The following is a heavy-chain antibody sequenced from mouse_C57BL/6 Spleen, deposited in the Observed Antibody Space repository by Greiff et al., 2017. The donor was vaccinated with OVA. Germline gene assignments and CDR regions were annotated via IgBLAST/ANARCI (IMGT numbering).Heavy chain of an antibody. V-gene: IGHV3-6*01. CDR2: ISYDGSN. Sequence: EVQLQQSGPGLVKPSQSLSLTCSVTGYSITSGYYWNWIRQFPGNQLEWMGYISYDGSNNYNPSLKNRTSITRDTSKNQLFLKLNSVTTEDTATYYCARVPSTRYAMDYWGQGTTVTVAS. CDR3: ARVPSTRYAMDY. J-gene: IGHJ4*01. CDR1: GYSITSGYY. D-gene: IGHD2-1*01.